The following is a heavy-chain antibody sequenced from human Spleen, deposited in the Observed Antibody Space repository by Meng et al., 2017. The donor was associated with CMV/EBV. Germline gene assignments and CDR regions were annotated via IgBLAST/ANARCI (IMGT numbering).Heavy chain of an antibody. D-gene: IGHD1-1*01. J-gene: IGHJ4*02. CDR2: VSNTGDST. CDR1: GFTFDNYA. CDR3: ARRETGTTGYFDY. Sequence: GESLKISCAASGFTFDNYAMSWVRQAPGKGLEWVSSVSNTGDSTYYAESVKGRFTISRDNSKNTVYLQMNSLRAEDTAVYCCARRETGTTGYFDYWGQGTLVTVSS. V-gene: IGHV3-23*01.